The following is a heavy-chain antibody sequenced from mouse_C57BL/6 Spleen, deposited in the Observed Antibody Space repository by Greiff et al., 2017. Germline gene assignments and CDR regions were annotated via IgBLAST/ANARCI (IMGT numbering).Heavy chain of an antibody. Sequence: QVQLKQPGAELVMPGASVKLSCKASGYTFTSYWMHWVKQRPGQGLEWIGEIDPSDSYTNYNQKFKGKSTLTVDKSSSTAYMQLSSLTSEDSAVYYCARVPYYYGSSYNYFDYWGQGTTLTVSS. CDR3: ARVPYYYGSSYNYFDY. CDR1: GYTFTSYW. V-gene: IGHV1-69*01. CDR2: IDPSDSYT. J-gene: IGHJ2*01. D-gene: IGHD1-1*01.